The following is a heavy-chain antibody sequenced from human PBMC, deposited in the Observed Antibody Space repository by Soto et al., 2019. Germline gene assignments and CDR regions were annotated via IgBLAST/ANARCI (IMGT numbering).Heavy chain of an antibody. CDR1: GYSSTTYW. J-gene: IGHJ3*02. CDR3: ARRRLREAFDI. Sequence: GESLKISCTGSGYSSTTYWIGWVRQMPGKGLEWMGIIYPGDSDTRYSPSFQGQVTISADPSISTAYLQWNSLKASDTAKYYCARRRLREAFDIWGQGTMVTVSS. D-gene: IGHD2-21*02. V-gene: IGHV5-51*01. CDR2: IYPGDSDT.